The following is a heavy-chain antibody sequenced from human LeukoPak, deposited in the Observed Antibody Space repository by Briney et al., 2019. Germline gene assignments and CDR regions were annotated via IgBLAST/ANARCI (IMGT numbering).Heavy chain of an antibody. CDR1: GWSFSGYY. V-gene: IGHV4-34*01. J-gene: IGHJ5*02. D-gene: IGHD6-19*01. Sequence: PSETLSLTCAVYGWSFSGYYWSWIRQPPGKGLEWIGEINHSGSTNYNPSLKSRVTISVDTSKNQFSLKLSSVTAADTAVYYCARELYVAVAGTAPNWFDPWGQGTLVTVSS. CDR2: INHSGST. CDR3: ARELYVAVAGTAPNWFDP.